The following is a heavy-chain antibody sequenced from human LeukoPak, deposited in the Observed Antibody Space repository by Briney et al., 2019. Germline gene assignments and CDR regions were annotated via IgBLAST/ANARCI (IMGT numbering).Heavy chain of an antibody. CDR3: ATVRAVAGPGVYYFDY. CDR2: FDPEDGET. V-gene: IGHV1-24*01. CDR1: GYTLTELS. J-gene: IGHJ4*02. D-gene: IGHD6-19*01. Sequence: GASVKVSCKVSGYTLTELSMHWVRQAPGKGLEWMGGFDPEDGETTFAQKFQGRVTMTEDTSTDTAYMELSSLRSEDTAVYYCATVRAVAGPGVYYFDYWGQGTLVTVSS.